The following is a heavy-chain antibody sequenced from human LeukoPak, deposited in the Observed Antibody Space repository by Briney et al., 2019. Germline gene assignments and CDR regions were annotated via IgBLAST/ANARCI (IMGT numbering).Heavy chain of an antibody. CDR3: ARLAVYYYGSGSYYYGMDV. D-gene: IGHD3-10*01. CDR1: GGSISSSSYY. Sequence: SETLSLTCTVSGGSISSSSYYWGWIRRPPGKGLEWIGSIYYSGSTYYNPSLKSRVTISVDTSKNQFSLKLSSVTAADTAVYYCARLAVYYYGSGSYYYGMDVWGQGTTVTVSS. V-gene: IGHV4-39*01. J-gene: IGHJ6*02. CDR2: IYYSGST.